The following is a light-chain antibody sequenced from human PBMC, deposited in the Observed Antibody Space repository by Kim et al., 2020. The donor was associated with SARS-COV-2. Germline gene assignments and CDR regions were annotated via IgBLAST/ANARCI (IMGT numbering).Light chain of an antibody. CDR1: NIGGHS. J-gene: IGLJ1*01. CDR2: YDS. V-gene: IGLV3-21*01. Sequence: VSVAPGQTARITCGGNNIGGHSVHWYQQKPGQAPVLVIYYDSDRPSGIPERFSGSKAATTATLTISRVEAGDEADYYCQVWDTDTDDYVFGTGTKDTVL. CDR3: QVWDTDTDDYV.